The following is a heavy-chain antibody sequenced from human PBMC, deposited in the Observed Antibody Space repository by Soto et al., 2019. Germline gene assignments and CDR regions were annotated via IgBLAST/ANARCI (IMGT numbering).Heavy chain of an antibody. CDR1: GGSISSGGYY. CDR2: IYYSGST. CDR3: AREQDIVVGGAFDI. Sequence: SETLSLTCTVSGGSISSGGYYWSWIRQHPGKGLEWIGYIYYSGSTYYNPSLKSRVTISVDTSKNQFSLKLSSVTAADTAVYYCAREQDIVVGGAFDIWGQGTMVTVSS. V-gene: IGHV4-31*03. J-gene: IGHJ3*02. D-gene: IGHD2-2*01.